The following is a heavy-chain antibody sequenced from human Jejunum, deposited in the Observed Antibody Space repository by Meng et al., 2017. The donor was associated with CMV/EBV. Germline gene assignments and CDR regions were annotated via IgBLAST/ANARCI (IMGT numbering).Heavy chain of an antibody. V-gene: IGHV3-30*18. J-gene: IGHJ4*02. D-gene: IGHD5-12*01. CDR1: GFTFHAYG. Sequence: GFTFHAYGMPWVRQAPGKGLEWVAVISYDGTTSYYADSVKGRFTISRDNSKNTLYLQMNSLRAEDTAVYYCAKRVHTGYDPDYYFDCWGPGTLVTVSS. CDR2: ISYDGTTS. CDR3: AKRVHTGYDPDYYFDC.